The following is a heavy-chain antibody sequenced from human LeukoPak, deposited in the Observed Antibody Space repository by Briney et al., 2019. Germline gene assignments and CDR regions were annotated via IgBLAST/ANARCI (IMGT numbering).Heavy chain of an antibody. CDR2: IYYSGST. J-gene: IGHJ4*02. D-gene: IGHD6-13*01. CDR1: GGSISSYY. Sequence: PSETLSLTCTVSGGSISSYYWSWIRQPPGKGLEWIGYIYYSGSTNYNPSLKSRVTISVDTSKNQFSLKLSSVTAADTAVYYCARRRDIIARHDYWGQGTLVTVSS. CDR3: ARRRDIIARHDY. V-gene: IGHV4-59*12.